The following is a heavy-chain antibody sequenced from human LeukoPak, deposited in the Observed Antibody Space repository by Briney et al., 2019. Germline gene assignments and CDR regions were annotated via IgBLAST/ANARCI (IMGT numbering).Heavy chain of an antibody. D-gene: IGHD3-10*01. J-gene: IGHJ4*02. CDR3: TRLGALTHGAPGH. Sequence: GGSLRLPCAASGFTFSGSAMHWVRQASGKGLEWVGRIRSKANSYATAYAASVKGRFTISRDDSKNTAYLQMNSLKTEDTAVYYCTRLGALTHGAPGHWGQGTLVTVSS. CDR1: GFTFSGSA. V-gene: IGHV3-73*01. CDR2: IRSKANSYAT.